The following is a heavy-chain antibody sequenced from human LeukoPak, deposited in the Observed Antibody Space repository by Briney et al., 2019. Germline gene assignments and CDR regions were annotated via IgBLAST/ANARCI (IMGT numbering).Heavy chain of an antibody. J-gene: IGHJ4*02. CDR1: GYTFTGYY. Sequence: ASVKVSCKASGYTFTGYYMHWVRQAPGQGLEWMGWINPSSGGTNYAQKFQGWVTMTRDTSISTAYMELSRLRSDDTAVYYCARGEYYDFWSGYYTGCYFDYWGQGTLVTVSS. CDR2: INPSSGGT. V-gene: IGHV1-2*04. CDR3: ARGEYYDFWSGYYTGCYFDY. D-gene: IGHD3-3*01.